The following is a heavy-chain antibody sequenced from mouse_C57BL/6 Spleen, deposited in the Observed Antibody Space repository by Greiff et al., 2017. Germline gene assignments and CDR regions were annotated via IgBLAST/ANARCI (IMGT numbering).Heavy chain of an antibody. CDR3: YRGCYGSSYGY. V-gene: IGHV1-26*01. J-gene: IGHJ2*01. D-gene: IGHD1-1*01. CDR2: INPNTGGT. CDR1: GYTFTDYY. Sequence: EVQLQQSGPELVKPGASVKISCKASGYTFTDYYMNWVKQSHGKSLEWIGDINPNTGGTSYNQKFKGTATLTVDKSSSTAYMEVRSVTSEDAAVYYCYRGCYGSSYGYWGQGTTLTVSS.